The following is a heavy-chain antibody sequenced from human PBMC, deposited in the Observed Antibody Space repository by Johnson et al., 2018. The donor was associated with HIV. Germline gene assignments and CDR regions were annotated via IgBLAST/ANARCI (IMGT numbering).Heavy chain of an antibody. D-gene: IGHD4-23*01. CDR2: VKQAGSAK. V-gene: IGHV3-7*03. CDR1: AFSFSNYA. Sequence: VQLVESGGGVVRPGRSLRLSCAASAFSFSNYAMHWVRQAPGKGLEWVANVKQAGSAKYYVDSVKGRFTISRDNAKNSLYLQMNSLRAEDTAVYYCANVRWPDAFDIWGQGTVVTVSS. J-gene: IGHJ3*02. CDR3: ANVRWPDAFDI.